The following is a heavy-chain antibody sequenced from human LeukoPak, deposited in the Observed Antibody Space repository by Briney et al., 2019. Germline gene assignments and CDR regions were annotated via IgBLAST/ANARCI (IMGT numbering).Heavy chain of an antibody. Sequence: SETLSLTCAVYGGSFSDYYWSWIRQPPGKGLEWIGEINHRGSTNYNPSLKSRVTISIDTSKNQFSLKLSSVTTADTAVYYCARSLGYYDSSGFTSLGYFDYWGQGNLVTVSS. V-gene: IGHV4-34*01. CDR2: INHRGST. CDR1: GGSFSDYY. D-gene: IGHD3-22*01. J-gene: IGHJ4*02. CDR3: ARSLGYYDSSGFTSLGYFDY.